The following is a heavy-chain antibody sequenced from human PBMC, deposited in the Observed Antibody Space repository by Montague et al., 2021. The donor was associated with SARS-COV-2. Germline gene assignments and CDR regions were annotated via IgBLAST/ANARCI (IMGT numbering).Heavy chain of an antibody. Sequence: SETLSLTCTVSGGSISGYYWSWIRQPPGKGLEWIGYIYHSGNTKYNPSLKSRVSISADTSRNQFSVRLSSVTAADTAVYYCAREYRIELWQTNWYFGLWGRGTLVTVSS. CDR1: GGSISGYY. V-gene: IGHV4-59*01. J-gene: IGHJ2*01. CDR2: IYHSGNT. D-gene: IGHD5-18*01. CDR3: AREYRIELWQTNWYFGL.